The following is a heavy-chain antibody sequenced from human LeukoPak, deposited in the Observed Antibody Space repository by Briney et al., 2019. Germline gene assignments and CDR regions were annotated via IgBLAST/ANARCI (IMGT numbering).Heavy chain of an antibody. D-gene: IGHD6-6*01. CDR3: ARGRGEYSRYNWFDP. Sequence: KPSETLSLTCTVSGGSISSYYWSWIRQPPGKGLEWIGYIYYRGSTNYNPSLKSRVTISVDTSKNQFSLKLSSVTAADTAVYYCARGRGEYSRYNWFDPWGQGTLVTVSS. CDR1: GGSISSYY. J-gene: IGHJ5*02. CDR2: IYYRGST. V-gene: IGHV4-59*01.